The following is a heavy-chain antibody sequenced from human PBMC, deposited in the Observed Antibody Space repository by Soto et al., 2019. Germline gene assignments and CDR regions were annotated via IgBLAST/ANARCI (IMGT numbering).Heavy chain of an antibody. Sequence: SETLSLTCAVYGGSFSGYYWSWIRQPPGKGLEWIGEINHSGSTNYNPSLKSRVTISLHTSNNQFSLDLNSVTAADTAVYYCARARNFLTGSYKGGFYYFDYWGQGTLVT. D-gene: IGHD3-9*01. J-gene: IGHJ4*02. CDR3: ARARNFLTGSYKGGFYYFDY. V-gene: IGHV4-34*01. CDR1: GGSFSGYY. CDR2: INHSGST.